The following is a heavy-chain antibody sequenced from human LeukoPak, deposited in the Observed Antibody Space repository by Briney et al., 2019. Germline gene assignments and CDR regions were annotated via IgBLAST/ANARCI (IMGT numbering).Heavy chain of an antibody. Sequence: ASVKVSCKASGYTFTSYDISWVRQAPGQGLEWMGWISAYNGNTNYAQKLQGRVTMTTDTSTSTAYMELRSLRSDDTAVYYCARDLQVRGAPISDPWGQGTLVTVSS. V-gene: IGHV1-18*01. D-gene: IGHD3-10*01. CDR1: GYTFTSYD. J-gene: IGHJ5*02. CDR3: ARDLQVRGAPISDP. CDR2: ISAYNGNT.